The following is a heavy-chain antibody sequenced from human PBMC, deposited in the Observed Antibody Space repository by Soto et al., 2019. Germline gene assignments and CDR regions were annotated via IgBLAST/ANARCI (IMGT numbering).Heavy chain of an antibody. Sequence: PGGSLRLSCAASGFSFSRYWMSWVRQAPGKGLEWVANINQDGRTKYYVDSVRGRFSISRDNAKNSVYLQVNSLRAEDTAVYYYAKGQWLDEYWGQGTVVTVSS. J-gene: IGHJ4*02. CDR2: INQDGRTK. D-gene: IGHD6-19*01. V-gene: IGHV3-7*01. CDR3: AKGQWLDEY. CDR1: GFSFSRYW.